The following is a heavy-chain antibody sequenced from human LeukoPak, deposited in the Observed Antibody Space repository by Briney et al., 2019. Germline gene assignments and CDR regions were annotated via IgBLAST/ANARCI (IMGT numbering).Heavy chain of an antibody. J-gene: IGHJ4*02. CDR3: ARDRTSAYYRDYFDY. CDR1: GGSIGSYY. D-gene: IGHD1-26*01. CDR2: IYYSGST. Sequence: SETLSLTCTVSGGSIGSYYWSWIRQPPGKGLEWIGYIYYSGSTNYNPSLKSRVTISVDTSKNQFSLKLTSVIAADTALYYCARDRTSAYYRDYFDYWGQGILVTVSS. V-gene: IGHV4-59*12.